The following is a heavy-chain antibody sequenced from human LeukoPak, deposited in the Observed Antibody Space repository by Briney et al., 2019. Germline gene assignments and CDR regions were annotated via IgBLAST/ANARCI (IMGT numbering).Heavy chain of an antibody. J-gene: IGHJ4*02. CDR1: EFTFSNSG. V-gene: IGHV3-30*02. D-gene: IGHD3-22*01. CDR3: AKDNYDSSGYYLGH. CDR2: IEYDGSNK. Sequence: PGGSLRLSCAASEFTFSNSGMHWVRQAPGKGLEWVAFIEYDGSNKYYADSVKGRFTISRDNSKNTLYLQMNSLRADDTAVYYCAKDNYDSSGYYLGHWGQGTLVTVSS.